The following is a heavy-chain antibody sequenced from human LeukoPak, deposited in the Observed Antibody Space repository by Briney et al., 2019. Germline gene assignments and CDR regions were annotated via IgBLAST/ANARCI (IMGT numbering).Heavy chain of an antibody. CDR1: GYSISSGYY. CDR3: ARHLRYRYTGRNLIFDY. Sequence: SETLSLTCTVSGYSISSGYYWGWIRQPPGKGLEWIGSIYHSGSTYYNPSLKSRVTISVDTSKNQSSLKLSSVTAADTAVYYCARHLRYRYTGRNLIFDYWGQGTLVTVSS. D-gene: IGHD3-16*02. V-gene: IGHV4-38-2*02. J-gene: IGHJ4*02. CDR2: IYHSGST.